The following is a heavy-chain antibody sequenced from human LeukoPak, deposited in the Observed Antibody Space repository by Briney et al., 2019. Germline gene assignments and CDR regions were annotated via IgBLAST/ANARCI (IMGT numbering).Heavy chain of an antibody. D-gene: IGHD6-19*01. CDR1: TFTFSSYA. Sequence: GRSLRPSCPASTFTFSSYAMHWVRQAPGEGREWVAFIRYDGSNKYYADSVKDRFTISRDNSKNTLDLQMNSLRAEDTAVYYCAKSVAGPPYYYYYYRDVWGKGTTVTVSS. V-gene: IGHV3-30*02. J-gene: IGHJ6*03. CDR2: IRYDGSNK. CDR3: AKSVAGPPYYYYYYRDV.